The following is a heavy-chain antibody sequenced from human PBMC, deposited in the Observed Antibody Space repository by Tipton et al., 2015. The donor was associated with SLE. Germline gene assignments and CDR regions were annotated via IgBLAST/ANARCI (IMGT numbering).Heavy chain of an antibody. D-gene: IGHD2-2*01. V-gene: IGHV3-48*03. CDR3: ARGGCSSSSCSPYFNYYGLDV. CDR2: ISSSGSSI. CDR1: GFNFSHYE. J-gene: IGHJ6*02. Sequence: SLRLSCAASGFNFSHYEMNWVRQAPGKGLEWLSYISSSGSSIFYADSVKGRFTISRDNAKGLMFLQMNSLRAEDTALYYCARGGCSSSSCSPYFNYYGLDVWGQGATVTVSS.